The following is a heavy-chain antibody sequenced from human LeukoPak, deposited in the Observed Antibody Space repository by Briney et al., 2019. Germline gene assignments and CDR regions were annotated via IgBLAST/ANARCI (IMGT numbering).Heavy chain of an antibody. CDR3: ARDRYYDSGSYYN. D-gene: IGHD3-10*01. J-gene: IGHJ4*02. CDR1: GGSIGSYY. CDR2: LYASGTT. V-gene: IGHV4-4*07. Sequence: SETLSLTCTVSGGSIGSYYWSWIRQPAGKGLEWIGRLYASGTTYYTPSLKSRVTISVDTSKNQFSLKLSSVTAADTAVYYCARDRYYDSGSYYNWGQGTLVTVSS.